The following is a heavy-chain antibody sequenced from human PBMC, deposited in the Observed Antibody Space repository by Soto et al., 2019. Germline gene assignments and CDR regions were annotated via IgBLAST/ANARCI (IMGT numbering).Heavy chain of an antibody. Sequence: GGSLRLSCAASGFTFSSYAMSWVRQAPGKGLEWVSAISGSGGSTYYADSVKGRFTISRDNSKNTLYLQMNSLRAEDTAVYFCARDPVNLGGVFFAYWGQGTRVPGSS. V-gene: IGHV3-23*01. CDR1: GFTFSSYA. D-gene: IGHD3-16*01. J-gene: IGHJ4*02. CDR3: ARDPVNLGGVFFAY. CDR2: ISGSGGST.